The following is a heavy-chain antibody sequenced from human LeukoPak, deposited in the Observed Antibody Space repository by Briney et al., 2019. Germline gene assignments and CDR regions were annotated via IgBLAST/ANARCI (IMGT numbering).Heavy chain of an antibody. CDR2: INHSGST. J-gene: IGHJ5*02. D-gene: IGHD2-21*01. V-gene: IGHV4-34*01. CDR3: ARATVVMIAMSWFDP. Sequence: SETLSLTCAVYGGSFSGYYWSWIRQPPGKGLEWIGEINHSGSTNYNPSLKSRVTISVDTSKNQFSLKLSSVTAADTAVYYCARATVVMIAMSWFDPWGQGTLVTVSS. CDR1: GGSFSGYY.